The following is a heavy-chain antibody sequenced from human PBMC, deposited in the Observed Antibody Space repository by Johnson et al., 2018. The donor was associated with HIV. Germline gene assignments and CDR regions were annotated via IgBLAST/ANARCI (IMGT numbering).Heavy chain of an antibody. CDR2: ISYDGSNK. CDR3: ARDWEGYAFDI. Sequence: QVHLVESGGGVVQPGRSLRLSCAASGFTFSNYAMDWVRQAPGEGLEWVAVISYDGSNKYYADSVKGRFTISRDNSKNTLYLQISSLRADDTAVYYCARDWEGYAFDIWGQGTMVSVSS. CDR1: GFTFSNYA. V-gene: IGHV3-30*04. D-gene: IGHD1-26*01. J-gene: IGHJ3*02.